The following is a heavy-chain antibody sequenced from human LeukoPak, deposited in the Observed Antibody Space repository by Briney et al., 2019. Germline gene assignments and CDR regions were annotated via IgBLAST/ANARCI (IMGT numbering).Heavy chain of an antibody. CDR3: ARSQSGYNYGYHFDS. V-gene: IGHV4-59*08. Sequence: SETLSLTCTVSGGSINSYYWSWIRQPPGKGLEWIGYLHNSGSTNYNPSLKSRVTTSVDTSKNQFSLKLSSVTAADTALYYCARSQSGYNYGYHFDSWGQGTLVTVSS. D-gene: IGHD5-18*01. CDR1: GGSINSYY. J-gene: IGHJ4*02. CDR2: LHNSGST.